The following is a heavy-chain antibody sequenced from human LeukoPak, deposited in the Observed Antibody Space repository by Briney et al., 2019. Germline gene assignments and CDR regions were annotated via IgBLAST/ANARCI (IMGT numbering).Heavy chain of an antibody. CDR3: ARVFKEIVVVHSGAAYYYGMDV. Sequence: PGGALRLPCGPSVFIYNIYIMNWVRQASAKARVGVTYMPIHCSTKDCADAVKGRLTISRDISKHSLYVQMNSLKAEDTAVYYGARVFKEIVVVHSGAAYYYGMDVWGQGTTVTVSS. V-gene: IGHV3-48*04. CDR1: VFIYNIYI. D-gene: IGHD2-2*01. J-gene: IGHJ6*02. CDR2: MPIHCSTK.